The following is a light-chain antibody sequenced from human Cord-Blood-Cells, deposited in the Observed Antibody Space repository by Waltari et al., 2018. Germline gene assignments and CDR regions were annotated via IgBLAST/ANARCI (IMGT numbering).Light chain of an antibody. J-gene: IGKJ2*01. CDR2: AAS. Sequence: IQMTQSPSSLSASVGDRVTITCRASQSISSYLNWYQPKPGKAPKLLIYAASSLQSGVPSRFSGSGSGTDFTLTISSLQPEDFATYYCQQSYSTPHTFGQGTKLEIK. CDR3: QQSYSTPHT. CDR1: QSISSY. V-gene: IGKV1-39*01.